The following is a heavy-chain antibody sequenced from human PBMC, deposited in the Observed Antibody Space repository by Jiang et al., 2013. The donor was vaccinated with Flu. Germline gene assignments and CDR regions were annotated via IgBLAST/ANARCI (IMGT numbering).Heavy chain of an antibody. CDR2: IFYSGST. V-gene: IGHV4-39*01. CDR1: GGSISSSSYY. CDR3: ARHLFVYDLEPFDP. J-gene: IGHJ5*02. Sequence: GPGLVKPSQTLSLTCTVSGGSISSSSYYWGWIRQPPGKGLEWIGSIFYSGSTYYNPSLKSRVTISVDTSKNQFSLKMRSVTAADTAMYYCARHLFVYDLEPFDPWGQGTLVTVSS. D-gene: IGHD2/OR15-2a*01.